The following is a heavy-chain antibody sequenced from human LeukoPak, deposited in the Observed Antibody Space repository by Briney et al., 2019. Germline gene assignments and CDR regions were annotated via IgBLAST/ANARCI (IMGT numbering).Heavy chain of an antibody. CDR2: ISSASGTI. V-gene: IGHV3-48*03. J-gene: IGHJ6*02. Sequence: PGGSLRLSCAASGFSFRSFEMSWVRQAPGKGLECIAYISSASGTIYHADSVKGRFTISRDNANNSLYLQMNSLRAEDTAIYYCARSTELSDPYFYYGMDVWGQGTTATVSS. D-gene: IGHD1-26*01. CDR1: GFSFRSFE. CDR3: ARSTELSDPYFYYGMDV.